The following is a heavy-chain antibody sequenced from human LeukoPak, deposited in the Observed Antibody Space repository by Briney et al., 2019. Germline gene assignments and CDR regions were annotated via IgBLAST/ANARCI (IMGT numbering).Heavy chain of an antibody. CDR1: GGSISSYY. D-gene: IGHD3-22*01. V-gene: IGHV4-59*01. Sequence: PSETLSLTCTVSGGSISSYYWSWIRQPPGKGLEWIGYIYYSGSTNYNPSLKSRVTISVDTSKNQFSLKLSSVTAADTAVYYCARGGYYYDSSGYYSNWAQGTLVTVSS. J-gene: IGHJ4*02. CDR2: IYYSGST. CDR3: ARGGYYYDSSGYYSN.